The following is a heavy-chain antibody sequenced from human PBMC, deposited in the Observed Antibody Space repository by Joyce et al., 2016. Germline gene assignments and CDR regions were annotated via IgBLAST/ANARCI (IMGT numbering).Heavy chain of an antibody. Sequence: EVQLVESGGGLVQPGGSLRLSCAASGFTFSTTWMTWVRQSRGKGPEWVANIKPDGSEKYYVGSVKGRFTISRDNAKNSLSLLMNSLRVDDTAVYYCATGGGMDVWGQGTTVTVSS. CDR3: ATGGGMDV. J-gene: IGHJ6*02. V-gene: IGHV3-7*01. CDR1: GFTFSTTW. CDR2: IKPDGSEK.